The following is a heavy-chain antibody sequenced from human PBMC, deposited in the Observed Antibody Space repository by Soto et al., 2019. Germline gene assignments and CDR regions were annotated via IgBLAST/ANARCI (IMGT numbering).Heavy chain of an antibody. CDR2: IYHSGST. Sequence: PSETLSLTCAVSGGSISSGGYSWGWIRQPPGKGLEWIGYIYHSGSTYYNPSLKSRVTISVDRSKNQFSLKLSSVTAADTAVYYCARMRGYFDYWGQGTLVTVSS. CDR3: ARMRGYFDY. CDR1: GGSISSGGYS. J-gene: IGHJ4*02. V-gene: IGHV4-30-2*01.